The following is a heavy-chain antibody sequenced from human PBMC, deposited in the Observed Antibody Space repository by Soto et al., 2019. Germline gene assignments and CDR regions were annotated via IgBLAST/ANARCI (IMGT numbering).Heavy chain of an antibody. CDR3: AKGGYGSGSYYKPLPYYGMDV. J-gene: IGHJ6*02. D-gene: IGHD3-10*01. Sequence: EVQLLESGGGLVQPGGSLRLSCAASGFTFSSYAMSWVRQAPGKGLEWVSAISGSGGSTYYADSVKGRSTISRDNSKNTLYLQMNSLRAEDTAVYYCAKGGYGSGSYYKPLPYYGMDVWGQGTTVTVSS. CDR1: GFTFSSYA. CDR2: ISGSGGST. V-gene: IGHV3-23*01.